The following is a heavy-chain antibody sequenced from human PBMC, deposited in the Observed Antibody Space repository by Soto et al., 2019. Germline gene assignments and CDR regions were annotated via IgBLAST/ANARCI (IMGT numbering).Heavy chain of an antibody. V-gene: IGHV4-31*03. Sequence: SETLSLTCTVSGGSISSGGYYWSWIRQHPGKGLEWIGYIYYSGNTFYNPSLKSRVTISADTSKNHFSLKLNSVTAADTAVYYCAKRAYGDPFDPWGQGALVTVSS. CDR1: GGSISSGGYY. CDR3: AKRAYGDPFDP. D-gene: IGHD4-17*01. CDR2: IYYSGNT. J-gene: IGHJ5*02.